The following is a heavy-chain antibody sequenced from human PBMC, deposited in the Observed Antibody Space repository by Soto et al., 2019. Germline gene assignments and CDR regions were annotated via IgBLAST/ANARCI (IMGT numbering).Heavy chain of an antibody. CDR1: GYTFTSYA. J-gene: IGHJ5*02. CDR2: INAGNGNT. V-gene: IGHV1-3*01. Sequence: ASVKVSCKASGYTFTSYAMHWVRQAPGQRLEWVGWINAGNGNTKYSQKFQGRVTITRDTSASTAYMELSSLRSEDTAVYYCASSAPRGEYQLLYSWFDPWGQGTLVPVSS. D-gene: IGHD2-2*02. CDR3: ASSAPRGEYQLLYSWFDP.